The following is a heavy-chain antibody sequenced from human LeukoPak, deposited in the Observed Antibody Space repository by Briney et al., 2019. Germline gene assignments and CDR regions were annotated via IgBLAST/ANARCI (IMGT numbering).Heavy chain of an antibody. CDR1: GFTFSSYA. Sequence: GGSLRLSCAASGFTFSSYAMHWVRQAPGKGLEWVAVISYDGSNKYYADSVKGRFTISRDNSKNTLYLQMNSLRAEDTAVYYCARDLDIVVVPAAMAVGSYFDYWGQGTLVTVSS. J-gene: IGHJ4*02. D-gene: IGHD2-2*03. CDR3: ARDLDIVVVPAAMAVGSYFDY. CDR2: ISYDGSNK. V-gene: IGHV3-30-3*01.